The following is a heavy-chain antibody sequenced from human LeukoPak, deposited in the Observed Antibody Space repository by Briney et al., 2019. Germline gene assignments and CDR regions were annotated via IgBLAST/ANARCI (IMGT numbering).Heavy chain of an antibody. CDR1: GASINSCY. CDR3: AGESSASSLDY. J-gene: IGHJ4*02. D-gene: IGHD3-22*01. V-gene: IGHV4-59*01. Sequence: SETLSLTCTVSGASINSCYYSWIRQPPGKGLEWIGYIYYSGSTNYNPSLKSRVTFSLDTSKNQFSLNLRSVTAADTAVYYCAGESSASSLDYWGQGILVTVSS. CDR2: IYYSGST.